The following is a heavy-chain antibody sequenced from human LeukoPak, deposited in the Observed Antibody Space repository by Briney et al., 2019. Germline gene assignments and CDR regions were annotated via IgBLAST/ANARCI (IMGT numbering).Heavy chain of an antibody. J-gene: IGHJ3*02. Sequence: PSETLSLTCTVSGGSISSSSYYWGWIRQPPGKGLEWIGYIYHSGSTNYNPSLKSRVTISVDTSKNQFSLKLSSVTAADTAVYYCAREGSSGYYHKIGAFDIWGQGTMVTVSS. CDR2: IYHSGST. V-gene: IGHV4-61*01. CDR1: GGSISSSSYY. D-gene: IGHD3-22*01. CDR3: AREGSSGYYHKIGAFDI.